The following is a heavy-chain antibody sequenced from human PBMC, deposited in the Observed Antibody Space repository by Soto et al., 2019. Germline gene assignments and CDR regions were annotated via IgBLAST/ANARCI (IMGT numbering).Heavy chain of an antibody. V-gene: IGHV1-18*04. CDR2: TTVSNGNT. Sequence: ASVKVSCKASGYTFSTYGVSWVRQAPAQGLEWMGWTTVSNGNTNYIDKLKGRVTITTDTSTSTASMELWRLRSDDTPVYYCARSCSDCSCWYFDDWGQGTLVTVSS. J-gene: IGHJ4*02. CDR1: GYTFSTYG. CDR3: ARSCSDCSCWYFDD. D-gene: IGHD3-10*02.